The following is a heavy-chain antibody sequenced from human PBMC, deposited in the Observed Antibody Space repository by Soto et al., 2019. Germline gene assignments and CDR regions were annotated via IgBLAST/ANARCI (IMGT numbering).Heavy chain of an antibody. D-gene: IGHD6-6*01. CDR1: GFTFSSYS. J-gene: IGHJ4*02. Sequence: LRLSCAASGFTFSSYSMNWVRQAPGKGLEWVSSISSSSSYIYYADSVKGRFTISRDNAKNSLYLQMNSLRAEDTAVYYCARGFEYSSSRPPYFDYWGQGTLVTVSS. V-gene: IGHV3-21*01. CDR2: ISSSSSYI. CDR3: ARGFEYSSSRPPYFDY.